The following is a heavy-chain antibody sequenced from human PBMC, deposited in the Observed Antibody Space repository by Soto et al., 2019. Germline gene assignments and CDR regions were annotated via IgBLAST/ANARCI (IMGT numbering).Heavy chain of an antibody. J-gene: IGHJ4*02. D-gene: IGHD4-17*01. CDR3: ARWWDYGDPCYFDY. CDR2: IYTSGST. Sequence: PSETLSLTCTVSGGSISSYYSSWIRQPAGKGLEWIGRIYTSGSTNYNPSLKSRVTMSVDTSKNQFSLKLSSVTAADTAVYYCARWWDYGDPCYFDYWGQGTLVTVSS. V-gene: IGHV4-4*07. CDR1: GGSISSYY.